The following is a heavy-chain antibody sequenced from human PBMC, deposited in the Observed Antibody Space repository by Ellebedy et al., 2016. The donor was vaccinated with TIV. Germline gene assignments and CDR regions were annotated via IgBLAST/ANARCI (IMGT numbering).Heavy chain of an antibody. V-gene: IGHV3-23*01. Sequence: GESLKISXAASRFTFSSYVMTWVRQAPGKGLEWVSSISSSGGSTYYADSVKGRFTISRDNSKNTLYLQMNTLRAEDTAVYYCAKRMVVAATSFDYWGQGTLVTVSS. D-gene: IGHD2-15*01. J-gene: IGHJ4*02. CDR3: AKRMVVAATSFDY. CDR2: ISSSGGST. CDR1: RFTFSSYV.